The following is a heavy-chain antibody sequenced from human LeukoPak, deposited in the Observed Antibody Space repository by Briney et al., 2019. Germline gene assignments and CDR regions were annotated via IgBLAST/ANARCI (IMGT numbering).Heavy chain of an antibody. V-gene: IGHV4-59*01. D-gene: IGHD1-1*01. CDR2: IYYSGST. CDR3: ARTKHPLSSWIDY. Sequence: SETPSLTCTVSGGSISSYYWSWIRQPPGKGLEWIGYIYYSGSTNYNPSLKSRVTISVDTSKNQFSLKLSSVTAADTAVYYCARTKHPLSSWIDYWGQGTLVTVSS. CDR1: GGSISSYY. J-gene: IGHJ4*02.